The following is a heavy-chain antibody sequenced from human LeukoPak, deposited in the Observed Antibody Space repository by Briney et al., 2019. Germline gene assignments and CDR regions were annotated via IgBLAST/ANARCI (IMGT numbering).Heavy chain of an antibody. CDR2: IYSSGST. CDR1: GGSIGSGGYY. V-gene: IGHV4-31*11. CDR3: ARGMGPAAILRFDP. J-gene: IGHJ5*02. Sequence: PSETLSLTCAVSGGSIGSGGYYWSWIRHQPGKGLEWIGYIYSSGSTDYNPSLKSRLAISVDTSKNQFSLKLSSVTAADTAVYYCARGMGPAAILRFDPWGQGTLVTVSS. D-gene: IGHD2-2*01.